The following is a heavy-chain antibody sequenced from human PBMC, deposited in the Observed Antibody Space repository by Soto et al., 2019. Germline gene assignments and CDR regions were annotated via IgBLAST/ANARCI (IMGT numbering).Heavy chain of an antibody. Sequence: SETLSLTCAVSGGSISSGGYYWSWIRQPPGKGLEWIGYIYYSGSTNYNPSLKSRVTISVDTSKNQFSLKLSSVTAADTAVYYCARDIMGTNYYYYGMDAWGQGTTVTVSS. V-gene: IGHV4-61*08. D-gene: IGHD2-8*01. CDR3: ARDIMGTNYYYYGMDA. J-gene: IGHJ6*02. CDR1: GGSISSGGYY. CDR2: IYYSGST.